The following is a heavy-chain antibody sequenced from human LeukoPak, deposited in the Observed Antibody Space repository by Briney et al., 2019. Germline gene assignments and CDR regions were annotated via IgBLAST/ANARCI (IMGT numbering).Heavy chain of an antibody. CDR3: TREDY. J-gene: IGHJ4*02. CDR1: GYTFTNYY. Sequence: ASVKVSCKASGYTFTNYYLHWVRQAPGQGLEWMGWINPNSGGTTYAQKFQGRVTRTRDTSISTAYMQLSSLRSDDDTAVYYCTREDYWGQGTLVTVSS. V-gene: IGHV1-2*02. CDR2: INPNSGGT.